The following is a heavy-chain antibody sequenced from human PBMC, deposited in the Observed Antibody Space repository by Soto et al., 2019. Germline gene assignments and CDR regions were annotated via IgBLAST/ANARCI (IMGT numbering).Heavy chain of an antibody. CDR1: GYTYTSYG. Sequence: QVQLVQSGAEVKTPGASGKVSCKASGYTYTSYGISGVRQAPGHGLEWMGWISAYNVNTNYAQKLQGRVTRTTDTSTSRGYVELRSLRSDDTVVYYCARFADTAVTGFDHWGQGTLVPVSS. D-gene: IGHD5-18*01. V-gene: IGHV1-18*04. J-gene: IGHJ5*02. CDR3: ARFADTAVTGFDH. CDR2: ISAYNVNT.